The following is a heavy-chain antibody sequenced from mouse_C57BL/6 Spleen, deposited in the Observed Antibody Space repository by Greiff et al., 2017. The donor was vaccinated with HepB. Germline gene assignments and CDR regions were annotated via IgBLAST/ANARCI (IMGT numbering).Heavy chain of an antibody. CDR2: IYPGDGDT. V-gene: IGHV1-82*01. J-gene: IGHJ2*01. Sequence: VQLQQSGPELVKPGASVKISCKASGYAFSSSWMNWVKQRPGKGLEWIGRIYPGDGDTNYNGKFKGKATLTADKSSSTAYMQLSSLTSEDSAVYFCARWGYGSSYIDYWGQGTTLTVSS. CDR3: ARWGYGSSYIDY. CDR1: GYAFSSSW. D-gene: IGHD1-1*01.